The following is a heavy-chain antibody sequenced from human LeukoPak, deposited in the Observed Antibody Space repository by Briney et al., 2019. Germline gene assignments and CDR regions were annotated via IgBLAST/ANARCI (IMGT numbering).Heavy chain of an antibody. CDR1: GYTFTSYY. J-gene: IGHJ3*02. Sequence: ASVKVSCKASGYTFTSYYMHWVRQAPGQGLEWMGIINPSGGSTSYAQKFQGRVTMTRDMSTSTVYMELSSLRSEDTAVYYCAREGNWNDEYHAFDIWGQGTIVTVSS. D-gene: IGHD1-20*01. CDR2: INPSGGST. V-gene: IGHV1-46*01. CDR3: AREGNWNDEYHAFDI.